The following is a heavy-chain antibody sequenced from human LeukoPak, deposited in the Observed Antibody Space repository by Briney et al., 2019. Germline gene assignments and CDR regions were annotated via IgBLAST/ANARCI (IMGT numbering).Heavy chain of an antibody. CDR1: RFTFSRFG. Sequence: GGSLRLSCAASRFTFSRFGIHWVRQAPGKGLEWVAVISYDGSNTYYADSVKGRFTISRDNSKNTLYLHMNSLRAEDTAVYYCAKLTYCSGGTCDVDYWGQGTLVTVSS. J-gene: IGHJ4*02. V-gene: IGHV3-30*18. CDR3: AKLTYCSGGTCDVDY. CDR2: ISYDGSNT. D-gene: IGHD2-15*01.